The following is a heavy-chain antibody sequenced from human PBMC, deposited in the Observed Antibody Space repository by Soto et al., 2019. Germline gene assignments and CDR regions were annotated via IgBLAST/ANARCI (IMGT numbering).Heavy chain of an antibody. D-gene: IGHD6-13*01. CDR3: ARLLPYAGYSSSWSRNWFDP. CDR1: GYSFTSYW. Sequence: PGESLKISCKGSGYSFTSYWIAWVRQMPGKGLEWMGIIYPDDSDTRYSPSFQGQVTISADKSISTAYLQWSSLKASDTAMYYCARLLPYAGYSSSWSRNWFDPWGQGTLVPVSS. CDR2: IYPDDSDT. J-gene: IGHJ5*02. V-gene: IGHV5-51*01.